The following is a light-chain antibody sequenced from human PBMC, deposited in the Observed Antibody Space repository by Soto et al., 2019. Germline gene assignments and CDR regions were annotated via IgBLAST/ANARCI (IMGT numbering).Light chain of an antibody. CDR3: QQYGSSPRT. CDR1: QSFSSSY. Sequence: EIVLTQSPGTLSLSPGERATLSCRASQSFSSSYLAWYQQKPGQAPRLLIYGASSRATGIPDRFSGSGSGTDFTLTISRLESEDFAVYYCQQYGSSPRTFGQGTMVDIK. CDR2: GAS. J-gene: IGKJ1*01. V-gene: IGKV3-20*01.